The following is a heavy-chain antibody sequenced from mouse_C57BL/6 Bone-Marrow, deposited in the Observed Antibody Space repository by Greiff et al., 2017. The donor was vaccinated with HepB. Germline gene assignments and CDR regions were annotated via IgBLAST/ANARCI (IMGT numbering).Heavy chain of an antibody. CDR2: IRNKANGYTT. J-gene: IGHJ4*01. CDR3: ASHYGYYDAMDY. V-gene: IGHV7-3*01. Sequence: DVKLVESGGGLVQPGGSLSLSCAASGFTFTDYYMSWVRQPPGKALEWLGFIRNKANGYTTEYSASVKGRFTISRDNSQSILYLQMNALRAEDSATYYCASHYGYYDAMDYWGQGTSVTVSS. CDR1: GFTFTDYY. D-gene: IGHD2-2*01.